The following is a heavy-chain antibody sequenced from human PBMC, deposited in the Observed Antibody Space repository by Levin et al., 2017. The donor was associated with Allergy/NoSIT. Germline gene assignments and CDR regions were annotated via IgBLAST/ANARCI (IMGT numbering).Heavy chain of an antibody. CDR1: GFHFISYP. CDR3: VRRVGATYFDY. D-gene: IGHD1-26*01. Sequence: GGSLRLSCAASGFHFISYPISWVRQAPGSRLEWVAAMSGSGGDINYADSVKGRFTISRNDSKNTFLLHMNSLRDEATAVYFCVRRVGATYFDYWGQGTLVAVSS. J-gene: IGHJ4*02. CDR2: MSGSGGDI. V-gene: IGHV3-23*01.